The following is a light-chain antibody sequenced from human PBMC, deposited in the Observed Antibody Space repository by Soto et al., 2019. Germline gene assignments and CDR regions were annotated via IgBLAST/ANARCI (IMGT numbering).Light chain of an antibody. CDR3: SSYTSSSTLVV. CDR1: SSDVGGYNY. J-gene: IGLJ2*01. CDR2: DVT. Sequence: QSALTQPAPVSGSPGQSITISCTGTSSDVGGYNYVSWYQHHPGKAPKLMIYDVTNRPSGVSNRFSGSKSGNTASLTISGLQAEDEADYYCSSYTSSSTLVVFGGGTKVTVL. V-gene: IGLV2-14*03.